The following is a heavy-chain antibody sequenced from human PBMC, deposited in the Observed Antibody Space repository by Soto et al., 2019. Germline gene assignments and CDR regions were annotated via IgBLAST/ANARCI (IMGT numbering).Heavy chain of an antibody. CDR2: IYYSGST. D-gene: IGHD6-13*01. CDR3: ASMGFSSPEKAWFDP. Sequence: SETLSLTCTASGGSISSYYWSWIRQPPGKGLEWIGYIYYSGSTSYNPSLKSRVTISVDTSKNQFSLKLSSVTAADTAVYYCASMGFSSPEKAWFDPWGQGTLVTVSS. V-gene: IGHV4-59*01. J-gene: IGHJ5*02. CDR1: GGSISSYY.